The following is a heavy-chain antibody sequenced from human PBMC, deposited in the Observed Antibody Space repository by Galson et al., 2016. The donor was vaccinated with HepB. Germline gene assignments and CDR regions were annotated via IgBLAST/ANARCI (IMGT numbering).Heavy chain of an antibody. CDR1: GYTFTTYA. V-gene: IGHV1-3*01. J-gene: IGHJ5*02. Sequence: SVKVSCKASGYTFTTYAMHWVRQAPGQRLEWMGWINAGDGNTKYSQKFQGRVTITRDTSASTAYMELSSLRSEDTAVYYCARDSGSPNWFDPWGQGTLVTVSS. CDR3: ARDSGSPNWFDP. D-gene: IGHD1-26*01. CDR2: INAGDGNT.